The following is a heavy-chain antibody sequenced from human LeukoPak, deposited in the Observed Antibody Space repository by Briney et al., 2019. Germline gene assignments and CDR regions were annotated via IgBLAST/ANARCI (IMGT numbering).Heavy chain of an antibody. V-gene: IGHV4-4*07. J-gene: IGHJ4*02. CDR2: IYTSGST. CDR1: GGSISSYY. D-gene: IGHD2-2*01. CDR3: ARGYIVVVPAAPYYFDY. Sequence: NSSETLSLTCTVSGGSISSYYWSWIRQPAGKGLEWIGRIYTSGSTNYNPSLKSRVTMSVDTSKNQFSLKLSSVTAADTAVYYCARGYIVVVPAAPYYFDYWGQGTLVTVSS.